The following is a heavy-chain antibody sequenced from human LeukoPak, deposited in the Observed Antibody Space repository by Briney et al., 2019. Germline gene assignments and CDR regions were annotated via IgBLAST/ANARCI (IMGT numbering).Heavy chain of an antibody. CDR3: ARVGPLAVAGTEI. J-gene: IGHJ4*02. D-gene: IGHD6-19*01. CDR1: GGTFSSYA. CDR2: IIPIFGTA. V-gene: IGHV1-69*13. Sequence: SVTVSCKASGGTFSSYAISWVRQAPGQGLEWMGGIIPIFGTANYAQKFQGRVTITADESTSTAYMELSSLRSEDTAVYYCARVGPLAVAGTEIWGQGTLVTVSS.